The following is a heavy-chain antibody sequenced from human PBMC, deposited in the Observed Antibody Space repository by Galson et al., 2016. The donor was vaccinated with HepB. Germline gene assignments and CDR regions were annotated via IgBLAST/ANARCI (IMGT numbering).Heavy chain of an antibody. Sequence: SLRLSCAASGFTFSSYGMSWVRQAPGKGLEWVSGISGSGHSTYYAESVKGRFTISRDNSKSTLYLQMNSLRAGDTAVYYCAKKTVTGTTYDAFNVWGQGTMVTVSS. D-gene: IGHD3-10*01. J-gene: IGHJ3*01. CDR1: GFTFSSYG. V-gene: IGHV3-23*01. CDR3: AKKTVTGTTYDAFNV. CDR2: ISGSGHST.